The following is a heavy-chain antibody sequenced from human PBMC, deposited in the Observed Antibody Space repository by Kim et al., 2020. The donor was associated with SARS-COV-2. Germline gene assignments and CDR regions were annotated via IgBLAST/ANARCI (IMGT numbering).Heavy chain of an antibody. J-gene: IGHJ5*02. Sequence: GGSLRLSCADSGFTFSSYAMSWVRQAPGKGLEWVSGISSGGGSTYYAGSVKGRVTISRDNAKNRMYLQVSSQRADDTAADDCAKDGGSHTPGACGQG. V-gene: IGHV3-23*01. D-gene: IGHD2-15*01. CDR1: GFTFSSYA. CDR2: ISSGGGST. CDR3: AKDGGSHTPGA.